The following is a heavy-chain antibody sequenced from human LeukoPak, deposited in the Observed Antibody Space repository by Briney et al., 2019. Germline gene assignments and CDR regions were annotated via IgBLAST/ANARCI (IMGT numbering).Heavy chain of an antibody. CDR3: WGYSYGYYYFDY. V-gene: IGHV4-39*01. Sequence: SETLSLTCTVSGGSISSSSYYWGWIRQPPGKGLESIGSIYYSGSTYYNPSLKSRVTISVDTSKNQFSLKLSSVTAADTAVYYCWGYSYGYYYFDYWGQGTLVTVSS. J-gene: IGHJ4*02. CDR2: IYYSGST. D-gene: IGHD5-18*01. CDR1: GGSISSSSYY.